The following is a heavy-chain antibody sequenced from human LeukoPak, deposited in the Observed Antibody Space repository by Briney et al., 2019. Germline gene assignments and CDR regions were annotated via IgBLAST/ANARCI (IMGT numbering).Heavy chain of an antibody. Sequence: PGGSLRLSCAASGFTFSSYAMSWVRQAPGKGLEWVSAISGSGGSTYYADSVKGRFTISRDNFKNTLYLQMNSLRAEDTAVYYCAQTPPKRDTRCVMLFDYWGQGTLVTVSS. D-gene: IGHD3-16*01. CDR2: ISGSGGST. V-gene: IGHV3-23*01. CDR3: AQTPPKRDTRCVMLFDY. J-gene: IGHJ4*02. CDR1: GFTFSSYA.